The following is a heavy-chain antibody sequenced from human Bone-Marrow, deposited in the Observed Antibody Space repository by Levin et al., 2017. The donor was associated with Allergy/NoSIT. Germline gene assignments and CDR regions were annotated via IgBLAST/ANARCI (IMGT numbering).Heavy chain of an antibody. CDR3: VCVARGRAVLVGSGSAFDY. D-gene: IGHD3-10*01. Sequence: GGSLRLSCAASGFTFSSYAMSWVRQAPGKGLEWVSAISGSGGSTYYADSVKGRFTISRDNSKNTLYLQMNSLRAEDTAVYYCVCVARGRAVLVGSGSAFDYWGQGTLVTVSS. CDR1: GFTFSSYA. V-gene: IGHV3-23*01. CDR2: ISGSGGST. J-gene: IGHJ4*02.